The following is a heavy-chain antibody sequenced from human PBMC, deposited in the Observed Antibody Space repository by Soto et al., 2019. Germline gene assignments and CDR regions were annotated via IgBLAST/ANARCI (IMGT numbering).Heavy chain of an antibody. CDR1: GGSVSSGSYY. CDR3: ARAGRRITIFGVVTINWFDP. D-gene: IGHD3-3*01. V-gene: IGHV4-61*01. CDR2: IYYSGST. Sequence: PSETLSLTCTVSGGSVSSGSYYWSWIRQPPGKGLEWIGYIYYSGSTNYNPSLKSRVTISVDTSKNQFSLKLSSVTAADTAVYYCARAGRRITIFGVVTINWFDPWGQGTLVTVSS. J-gene: IGHJ5*02.